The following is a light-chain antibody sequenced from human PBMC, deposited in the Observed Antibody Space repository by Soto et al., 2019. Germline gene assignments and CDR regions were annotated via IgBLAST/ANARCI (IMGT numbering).Light chain of an antibody. J-gene: IGLJ1*01. V-gene: IGLV2-14*01. Sequence: QSVLAQPASVSRSPGQSITISCTGTSSDVGRYDFVSWFQQHPGKAPKLMIYDVSIRPSGVSDHFSGSKSGNTASLTISGLQAEDEADYYCSSYTTSSTFVFGTGTKVTVL. CDR2: DVS. CDR3: SSYTTSSTFV. CDR1: SSDVGRYDF.